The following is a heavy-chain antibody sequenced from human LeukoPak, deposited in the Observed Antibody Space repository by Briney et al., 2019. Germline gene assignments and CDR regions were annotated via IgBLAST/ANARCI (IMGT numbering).Heavy chain of an antibody. CDR1: GFTFSSYG. CDR2: IYSGGST. V-gene: IGHV3-66*01. Sequence: GGSLRLSCAASGFTFSSYGMSWVRQAPGKGLEWVSVIYSGGSTYYADSVKGRFTISRDNSKNTLYLQMNSLRAEDTAVYYCAKVAEVGATGYYYYMDVWGKGTTVTISS. CDR3: AKVAEVGATGYYYYMDV. D-gene: IGHD1-26*01. J-gene: IGHJ6*03.